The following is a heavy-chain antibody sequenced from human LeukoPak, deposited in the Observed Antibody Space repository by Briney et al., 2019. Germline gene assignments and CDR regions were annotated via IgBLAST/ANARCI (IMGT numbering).Heavy chain of an antibody. CDR2: INPSGGST. CDR1: GYTFTGYY. J-gene: IGHJ5*02. Sequence: GASVKVSCKASGYTFTGYYMHWVRQAPGQGLEWMGWINPSGGSTSYAQKFQGRVTMTRDMSTSTVYMELSSLRSEDTAVYYCARDRRDFWSGNWFDPWGQGTLVTVSS. V-gene: IGHV1-46*01. CDR3: ARDRRDFWSGNWFDP. D-gene: IGHD3-3*01.